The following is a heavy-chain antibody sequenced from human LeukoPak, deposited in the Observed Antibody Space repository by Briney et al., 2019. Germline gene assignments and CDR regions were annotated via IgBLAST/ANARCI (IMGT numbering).Heavy chain of an antibody. Sequence: GGSLRLSCAASGFTVSSNYMSWVRQAPGKGLEWVSVIYSGGSTYYADSVKGRFTISRDNSKNTLYLQMNSLRAEDTAVYYCARSTYYYDSSGSRGVDPWGQGTLVTVSS. D-gene: IGHD3-22*01. CDR3: ARSTYYYDSSGSRGVDP. CDR1: GFTVSSNY. CDR2: IYSGGST. V-gene: IGHV3-66*01. J-gene: IGHJ5*02.